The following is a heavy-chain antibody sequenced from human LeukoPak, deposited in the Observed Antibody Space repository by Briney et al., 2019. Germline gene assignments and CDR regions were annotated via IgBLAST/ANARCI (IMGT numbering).Heavy chain of an antibody. J-gene: IGHJ6*03. CDR2: IYYSGST. CDR1: GGPISSYY. V-gene: IGHV4-59*01. D-gene: IGHD2-2*01. Sequence: SETLSLTCTVSGGPISSYYWSWIRQPPGKGLEWIGYIYYSGSTNYNPSLKSRVTISVDTSKNQFSLKLSSVTAADTAVYYCARVVVYYYYMDVWGKGTTVTVSS. CDR3: ARVVVYYYYMDV.